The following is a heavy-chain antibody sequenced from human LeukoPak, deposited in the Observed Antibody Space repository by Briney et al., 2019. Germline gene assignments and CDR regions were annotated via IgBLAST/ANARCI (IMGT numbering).Heavy chain of an antibody. CDR2: IKQDGSEK. D-gene: IGHD6-19*01. V-gene: IGHV3-7*01. J-gene: IGHJ4*02. Sequence: GGSLRLSCAVSGFTFSTYWMSWVRQAPGKGLEWVANIKQDGSEKHYVDSVKGRFAISRDNAKNSLYLQMNSLRAEDTAVYYCVRGGWSVDYWGQGTLVTVSS. CDR3: VRGGWSVDY. CDR1: GFTFSTYW.